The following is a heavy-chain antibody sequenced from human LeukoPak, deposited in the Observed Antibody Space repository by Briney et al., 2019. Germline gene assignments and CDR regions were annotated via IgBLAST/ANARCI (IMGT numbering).Heavy chain of an antibody. Sequence: GGSLRLSCAASGFTFSSYAMHWVRQAPGKGLEWVAVISYDGSNKYYADSVKGRFTISRDNSKNTLYLQMNSLRAEDTAVYYCARNWGQWLANQFDYWGQGTLVTVSS. V-gene: IGHV3-30*04. D-gene: IGHD6-19*01. CDR1: GFTFSSYA. CDR3: ARNWGQWLANQFDY. J-gene: IGHJ4*02. CDR2: ISYDGSNK.